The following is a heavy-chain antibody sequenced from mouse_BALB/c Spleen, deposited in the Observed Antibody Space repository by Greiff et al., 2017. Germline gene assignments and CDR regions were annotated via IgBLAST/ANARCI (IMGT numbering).Heavy chain of an antibody. CDR2: IWAGGST. CDR1: GFSLTSYG. J-gene: IGHJ2*01. V-gene: IGHV2-9*02. D-gene: IGHD1-1*01. CDR3: ARERGYGSSLYYFDY. Sequence: VKLMESGPGLVAPSQSLSITCTVSGFSLTSYGVHWVRQPPGKGLEWLGVIWAGGSTNYKSALMSRLSISKDNSKSQVFLKMNSLQTDDTAMYYCARERGYGSSLYYFDYWGQGTTLTVSS.